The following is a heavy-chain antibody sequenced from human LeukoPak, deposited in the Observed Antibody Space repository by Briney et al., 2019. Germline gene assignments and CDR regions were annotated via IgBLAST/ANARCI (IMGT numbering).Heavy chain of an antibody. Sequence: GGSLRLSCAASGFTFSNAWMSWVRQAPGKGLEWVGRIKSKTGGGTTDYAAPVKGRFTISRDDSKNTLYLQMNSLKTEDTAVYYCTTVVDDYVWGSYFGGQGTLVTVSS. CDR3: TTVVDDYVWGSYF. CDR2: IKSKTGGGTT. D-gene: IGHD3-16*01. J-gene: IGHJ4*02. CDR1: GFTFSNAW. V-gene: IGHV3-15*01.